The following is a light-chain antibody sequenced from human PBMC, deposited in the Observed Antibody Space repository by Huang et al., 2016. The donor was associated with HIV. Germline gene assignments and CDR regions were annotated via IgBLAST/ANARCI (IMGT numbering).Light chain of an antibody. Sequence: ERVLTQSPGTLSVSPGERATLSCRTSQGIGNSLAWYQLKPGPAPRLLIYETFIRASGIPARFSGGGSEIDFTLTISVLQSEDSAVYYCQQYHEWPRTFGQGTKVEIK. V-gene: IGKV3D-15*03. CDR2: ETF. CDR3: QQYHEWPRT. J-gene: IGKJ2*01. CDR1: QGIGNS.